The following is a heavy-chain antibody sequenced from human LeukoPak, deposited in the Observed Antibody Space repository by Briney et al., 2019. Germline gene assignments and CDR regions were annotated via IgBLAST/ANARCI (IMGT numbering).Heavy chain of an antibody. D-gene: IGHD3-10*01. V-gene: IGHV3-21*01. J-gene: IGHJ4*02. CDR3: ASSRGDITNYFDY. CDR2: ISSSSSYI. CDR1: GFTFSSYS. Sequence: GGSLGLSCAASGFTFSSYSMNWVRQAPGKGLEWVSSISSSSSYIYYADSVKGRFTISRDNAKNSLYLQMNSLRAEDTAVYYCASSRGDITNYFDYWGQGTLVTVSS.